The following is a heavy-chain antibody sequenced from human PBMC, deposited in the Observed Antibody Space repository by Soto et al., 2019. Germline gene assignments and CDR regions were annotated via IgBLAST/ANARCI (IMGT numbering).Heavy chain of an antibody. CDR2: INGDGSTT. J-gene: IGHJ4*02. Sequence: EVQLVVSGGDLIQPGGSLRLSCAASGFTFSNHWMHWVRQAPGKGLVWVSRINGDGSTTSYADSVKGRFTISRDNAKNTLSLQMNSLRAEDTAVYYCVRGSVYNWRGDFWGQGTLVTVSS. V-gene: IGHV3-74*01. CDR3: VRGSVYNWRGDF. D-gene: IGHD1-20*01. CDR1: GFTFSNHW.